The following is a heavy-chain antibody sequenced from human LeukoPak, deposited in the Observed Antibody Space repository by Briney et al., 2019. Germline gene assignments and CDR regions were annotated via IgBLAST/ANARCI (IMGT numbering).Heavy chain of an antibody. D-gene: IGHD5-18*01. CDR2: INHSGST. Sequence: PSETLSLTCTVSGVAIRSGDYYWSWLRQPPGKGLEWIGEINHSGSTNYNPSLKSRVTISVDTSKNQFSLKLSSVTAADTAVYYCARLLQAKVDYWGQGTLVTVSS. CDR1: GVAIRSGDYY. V-gene: IGHV4-34*01. J-gene: IGHJ4*02. CDR3: ARLLQAKVDY.